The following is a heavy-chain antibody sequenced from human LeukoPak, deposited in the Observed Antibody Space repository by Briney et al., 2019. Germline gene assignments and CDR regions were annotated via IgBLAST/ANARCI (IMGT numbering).Heavy chain of an antibody. CDR2: ISSSSSYI. J-gene: IGHJ3*02. CDR3: ARVYDFWTAFDI. D-gene: IGHD3-3*01. CDR1: GFTFSSYS. V-gene: IGHV3-21*01. Sequence: GGSLRLSCAASGFTFSSYSMNWVRQAPGKGLEWVLSISSSSSYIYYADSVKGRFTISRDNAKNSLYLQMNSLRAEDTAVYYCARVYDFWTAFDIWGQGTMVTVSS.